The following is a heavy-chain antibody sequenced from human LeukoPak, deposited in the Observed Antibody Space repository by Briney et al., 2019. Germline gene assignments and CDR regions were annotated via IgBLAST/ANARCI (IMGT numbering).Heavy chain of an antibody. D-gene: IGHD6-19*01. CDR2: ITGSGGST. Sequence: QPGGTLRLSCAASGFTFSNYGLSWVRQAPGKGLEWVSGITGSGGSTYYADSVKGRFTISRDNSKNTLYLQMNSLRAEDTAVYYCARVGYAANSGYYYYYMDVWGKGTTVTVSS. CDR3: ARVGYAANSGYYYYYMDV. V-gene: IGHV3-23*01. J-gene: IGHJ6*03. CDR1: GFTFSNYG.